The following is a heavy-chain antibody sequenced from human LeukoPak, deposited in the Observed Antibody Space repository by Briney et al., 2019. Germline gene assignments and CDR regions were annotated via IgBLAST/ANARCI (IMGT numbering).Heavy chain of an antibody. V-gene: IGHV3-23*01. D-gene: IGHD6-6*01. CDR1: GFTFSSYA. CDR3: AKDRVTAARLFSGCDY. J-gene: IGHJ4*02. Sequence: GGSLRLSCAASGFTFSSYAMSWVRQAPGKGLEWVSAISGSGGSTYYADSVKGRFTISRDNSKNTLYLQMNSLRAEDTAVYYCAKDRVTAARLFSGCDYWGQGTLVTVSS. CDR2: ISGSGGST.